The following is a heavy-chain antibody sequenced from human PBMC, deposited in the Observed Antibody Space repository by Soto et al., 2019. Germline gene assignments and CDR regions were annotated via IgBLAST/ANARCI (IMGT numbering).Heavy chain of an antibody. CDR1: GGSISSGDYY. CDR3: ARVGSSWSGWGYYYYGMDV. CDR2: IYYSGST. V-gene: IGHV4-30-4*01. D-gene: IGHD6-13*01. J-gene: IGHJ6*02. Sequence: PSETLSLTCTVSGGSISSGDYYWSWIRQPPGKGLEWIGYIYYSGSTYYNPSLKSRVTISVDTSKNQFSVKLSSVNAADTAVYYCARVGSSWSGWGYYYYGMDVWGQGTTVTVS.